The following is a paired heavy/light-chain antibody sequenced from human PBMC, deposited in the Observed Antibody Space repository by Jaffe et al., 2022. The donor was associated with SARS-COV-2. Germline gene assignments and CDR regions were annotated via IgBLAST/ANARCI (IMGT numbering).Heavy chain of an antibody. CDR1: GFTFSSYA. CDR3: AKDHMYYDFWSGYYYYYGMDV. CDR2: ISGSGGST. J-gene: IGHJ6*02. V-gene: IGHV3-23*01. D-gene: IGHD3-3*01. Sequence: EVQLLESGGGLVQPGGSLRLSCAASGFTFSSYAMSWVRQAPGKGLEWVSAISGSGGSTYYADSVKGRFTISRDNSKNTLYLQMNSLRAEDTAVYYCAKDHMYYDFWSGYYYYYGMDVWGQGTTVTVSS.
Light chain of an antibody. V-gene: IGLV2-14*01. CDR3: SSYTSSSTLEVV. CDR1: SSDVGGYNY. J-gene: IGLJ2*01. CDR2: DVS. Sequence: QSALTQPASVSGSPGQSITISCTGTSSDVGGYNYVSWYQQHPGKAPKLMIYDVSNRPSGVSNRFSGSKSGNTASLTISGLQAEDEADYYCSSYTSSSTLEVVFGGGTKLTVL.